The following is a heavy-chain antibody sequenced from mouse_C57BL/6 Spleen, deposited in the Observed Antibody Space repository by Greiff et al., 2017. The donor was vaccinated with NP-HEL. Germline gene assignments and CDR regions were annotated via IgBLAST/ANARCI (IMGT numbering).Heavy chain of an antibody. CDR2: IHPNSGST. J-gene: IGHJ3*01. CDR1: GYTFTSYW. Sequence: QVQLQQPGAELVKPGASVKLSCKASGYTFTSYWMHWVKQRPGQGLEWIGMIHPNSGSTNYNEKFKSKATLTVDKSSSTAYMQLSSLTSEDSAVYYCARSENYCGSSLRGFAYWGQGTLVTVSA. D-gene: IGHD1-1*01. CDR3: ARSENYCGSSLRGFAY. V-gene: IGHV1-64*01.